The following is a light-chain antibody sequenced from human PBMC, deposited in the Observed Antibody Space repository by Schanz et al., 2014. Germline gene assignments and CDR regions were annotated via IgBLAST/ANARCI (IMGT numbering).Light chain of an antibody. CDR1: QSVSDN. Sequence: EIVMTQSPATLSVSPGERATLSCRASQSVSDNLAWYQQKPGQAPRLLIYDASNRATGIPARFSGSGSGTDFTLTISRLEPEDLAVYYCQQYDSSPWTFGQGTKVEIK. CDR3: QQYDSSPWT. CDR2: DAS. J-gene: IGKJ1*01. V-gene: IGKV3D-15*02.